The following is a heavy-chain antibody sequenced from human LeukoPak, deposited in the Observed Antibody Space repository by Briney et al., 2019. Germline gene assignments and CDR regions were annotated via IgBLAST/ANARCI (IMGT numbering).Heavy chain of an antibody. CDR2: ISWNSAAI. CDR3: AKGGTGTVDAFDI. J-gene: IGHJ3*02. V-gene: IGHV3-9*03. Sequence: GGSLTLSCAASGFTFDDYAMHWVRQAPGKGLEWVSGISWNSAAIGYADSVKGRFTISRDNAKNSLYLQMSSLRAEDMALYYCAKGGTGTVDAFDIWGQGTMVTVSS. CDR1: GFTFDDYA. D-gene: IGHD1-1*01.